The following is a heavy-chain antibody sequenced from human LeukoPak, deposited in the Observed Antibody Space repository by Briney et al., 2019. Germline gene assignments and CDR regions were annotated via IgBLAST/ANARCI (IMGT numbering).Heavy chain of an antibody. V-gene: IGHV4-59*01. CDR1: GVPISDYY. CDR2: ADYSGTT. J-gene: IGHJ6*02. D-gene: IGHD3-22*01. CDR3: ARDRNYYDRSEVMDV. Sequence: SETLSLTCTISGVPISDYYWSWIRQTPEERQEWIGYADYSGTTNYNPSLKSRVTISVDTSKKQFSLKLAAVAAADTAVYYCARDRNYYDRSEVMDVWGYGTTVTVS.